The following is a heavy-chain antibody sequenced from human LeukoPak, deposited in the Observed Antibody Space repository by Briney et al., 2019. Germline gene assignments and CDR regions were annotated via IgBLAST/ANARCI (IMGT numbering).Heavy chain of an antibody. CDR2: ISYDGSNK. Sequence: PGGSLRLSCAASGFTFSSYAMHWVRQAPGKGLEWVAVISYDGSNKCYADSVKGRFTISRDNSKNTLYLQMNSLRAEDTAVYYCARMYQWLVLLGLDYWGQGTLVTVSS. V-gene: IGHV3-30*04. D-gene: IGHD6-19*01. CDR1: GFTFSSYA. J-gene: IGHJ4*02. CDR3: ARMYQWLVLLGLDY.